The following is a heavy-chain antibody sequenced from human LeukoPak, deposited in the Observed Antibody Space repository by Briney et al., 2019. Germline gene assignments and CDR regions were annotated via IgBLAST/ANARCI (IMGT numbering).Heavy chain of an antibody. CDR3: GKVHLGSGYY. D-gene: IGHD3-22*01. CDR1: GFTFDDYA. V-gene: IGHV3-43*02. J-gene: IGHJ4*02. Sequence: PGGSLRLSCAASGFTFDDYAMHWVRQAPGKGLEWVSLISGDGGSTYYADSVKGRFTISRDNSKNSVYLQMNSLRTEDTALYYCGKVHLGSGYYWGQGTLVTVSS. CDR2: ISGDGGST.